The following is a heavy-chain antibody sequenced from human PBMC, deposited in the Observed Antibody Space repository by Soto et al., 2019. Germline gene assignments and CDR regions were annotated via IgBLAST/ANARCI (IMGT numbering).Heavy chain of an antibody. CDR3: AHKLDSVDWFDP. CDR2: IYWNDDT. CDR1: GFSLINGGVG. D-gene: IGHD2-2*03. V-gene: IGHV2-5*01. J-gene: IGHJ5*02. Sequence: QITLKESGPTLVKPTQTLTLTCTFSGFSLINGGVGVAWIRQPPGKALEWVALIYWNDDTRYSPSLRNRLSITKVNSSDLVVLTMTNVYPAETATYFCAHKLDSVDWFDPWGQGTLVTVSS.